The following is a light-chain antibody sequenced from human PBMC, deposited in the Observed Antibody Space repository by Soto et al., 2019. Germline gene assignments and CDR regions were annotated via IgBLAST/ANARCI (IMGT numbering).Light chain of an antibody. CDR1: SRDVGGYNY. V-gene: IGLV2-8*01. J-gene: IGLJ2*01. CDR2: EVS. Sequence: QSVLTQPPSASGSLGQSVTISCTGTSRDVGGYNYVSWYQQHPGKAPKLMIYEVSKRPSGVPDRFSGSKSGNTASLTVSGLQAEDEADYYCSSYTGSNVIFGGGTKLTVL. CDR3: SSYTGSNVI.